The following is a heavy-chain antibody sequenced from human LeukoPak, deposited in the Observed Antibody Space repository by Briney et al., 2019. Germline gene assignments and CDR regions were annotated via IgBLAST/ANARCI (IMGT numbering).Heavy chain of an antibody. CDR3: ARDLRAYCSGGSCSYFDY. J-gene: IGHJ4*02. V-gene: IGHV1-18*01. Sequence: ASVKVSCKASGYTFTSYGISWVRQAPGQGLEWMGWISAYNGNTNYAQKLQGRVTMTTDTSTSTAYMELSSLRSDDTAVYYCARDLRAYCSGGSCSYFDYWGQGTLVTVSS. CDR2: ISAYNGNT. D-gene: IGHD2-15*01. CDR1: GYTFTSYG.